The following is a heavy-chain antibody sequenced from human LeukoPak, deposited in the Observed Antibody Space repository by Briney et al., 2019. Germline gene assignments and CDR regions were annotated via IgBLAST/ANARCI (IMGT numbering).Heavy chain of an antibody. J-gene: IGHJ4*02. CDR2: ISYDGSNK. V-gene: IGHV3-30*04. Sequence: GRSLRLSCAASGFTFSSYAMHWVRQAPGKGLEWVAVISYDGSNKYYADSVRGRFTISRDNSKNTLYLQMNSLRAEDTAVYYCAKDLRYYGSGSYLGSDYWGQGTLVTVSS. CDR3: AKDLRYYGSGSYLGSDY. D-gene: IGHD3-10*01. CDR1: GFTFSSYA.